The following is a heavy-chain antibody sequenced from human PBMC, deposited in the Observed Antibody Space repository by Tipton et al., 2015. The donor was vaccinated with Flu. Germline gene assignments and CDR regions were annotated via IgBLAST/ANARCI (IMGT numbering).Heavy chain of an antibody. CDR2: ISHTGTT. V-gene: IGHV4-38-2*01. CDR1: GYSISSGYY. Sequence: TLSLTCAVSGYSISSGYYWGWIRQPPGKGLEWIGSISHTGTTNYNPSLRSRVTISVDTSKNQFSLRLTSVTAADTAVYYCARQPWIQLWSKVIDAFDIWGQGTMVTVSS. CDR3: ARQPWIQLWSKVIDAFDI. D-gene: IGHD5-18*01. J-gene: IGHJ3*02.